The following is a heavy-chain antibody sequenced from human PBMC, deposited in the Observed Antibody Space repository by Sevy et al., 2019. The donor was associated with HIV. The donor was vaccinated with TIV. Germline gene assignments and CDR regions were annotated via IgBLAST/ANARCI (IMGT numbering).Heavy chain of an antibody. V-gene: IGHV3-30-3*01. CDR1: GFTFSSYA. CDR3: ASEYYDFWSGYYMSSAFDI. J-gene: IGHJ3*02. Sequence: GGSLRLSCAASGFTFSSYAMHWVRQAPGKGLEWVAVISYDGSNKYYADSVKGRFTISRDNSKNTLYLQMNSLRAEDTAVYYCASEYYDFWSGYYMSSAFDIWGQRTMVTVSS. CDR2: ISYDGSNK. D-gene: IGHD3-3*01.